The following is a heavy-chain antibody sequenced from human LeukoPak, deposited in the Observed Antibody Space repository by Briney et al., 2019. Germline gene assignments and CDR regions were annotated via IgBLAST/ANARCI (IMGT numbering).Heavy chain of an antibody. CDR3: AKRSAAGTVGYFDY. Sequence: TGGSLRLSRAASGFTFSTYGMSWVRQAPGKGLEWVSGISWNSGTIYYADSVKGRFTISRDDAKNSLYLQMNSLRPEDTALYYCAKRSAAGTVGYFDYWGQGTLVTVSS. CDR2: ISWNSGTI. V-gene: IGHV3-9*01. J-gene: IGHJ4*02. D-gene: IGHD6-13*01. CDR1: GFTFSTYG.